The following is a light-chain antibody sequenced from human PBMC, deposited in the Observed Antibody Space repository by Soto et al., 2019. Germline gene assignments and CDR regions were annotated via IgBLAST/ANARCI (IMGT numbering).Light chain of an antibody. CDR1: QSVSSY. Sequence: EIVLTQSPATLSLSPGDRATLSCRASQSVSSYFAWYQQKPGQAPRVLIYDASNRATCIPARYSGSGCGTDFTLTISSLQTEDFGVYDGQQRRKWPPYTFGQGTNVAIK. V-gene: IGKV3-11*01. CDR3: QQRRKWPPYT. J-gene: IGKJ2*01. CDR2: DAS.